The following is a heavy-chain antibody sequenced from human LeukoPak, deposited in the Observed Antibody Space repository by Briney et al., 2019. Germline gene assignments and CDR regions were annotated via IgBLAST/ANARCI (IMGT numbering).Heavy chain of an antibody. CDR3: ARDELSAVAGPGIDY. CDR1: GYTFTGYY. Sequence: ASVKVSCKASGYTFTGYYMHWVRRAPGQGLEWMGWINPNSGGTNYAQKFQGRVTMTRDTSISTAYMELSRLRSDDTAVYYCARDELSAVAGPGIDYWGQGTLVTVSS. D-gene: IGHD6-19*01. J-gene: IGHJ4*02. CDR2: INPNSGGT. V-gene: IGHV1-2*02.